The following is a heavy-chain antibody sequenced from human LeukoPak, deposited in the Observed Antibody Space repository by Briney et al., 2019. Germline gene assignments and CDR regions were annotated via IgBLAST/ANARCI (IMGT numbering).Heavy chain of an antibody. CDR2: ISTYNGNT. V-gene: IGHV1-18*01. D-gene: IGHD1-26*01. CDR1: GYTFTTYG. CDR3: ARGTYYDY. Sequence: ASVTVSCKASGYTFTTYGISWVRQTPGQGLEWMGWISTYNGNTEYAQNLQGTVTMTTDTSTSTAYMELRSLRSDDTAVYYCARGTYYDYWGQGTLVTVSS. J-gene: IGHJ4*02.